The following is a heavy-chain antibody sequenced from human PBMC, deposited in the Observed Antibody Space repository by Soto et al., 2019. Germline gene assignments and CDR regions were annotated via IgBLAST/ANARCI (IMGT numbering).Heavy chain of an antibody. CDR1: GFTFSSYA. CDR3: ATPYYYNH. CDR2: ISYDGSNK. J-gene: IGHJ5*02. D-gene: IGHD3-22*01. Sequence: PGGSLRLSCAASGFTFSSYAMLWVRQAPGKGLEWVAVISYDGSNKYYADSVKGRFTISRDNARKSVYLQMDSLGAEDTAIYYCATPYYYNHWGPGTLVTVSS. V-gene: IGHV3-30-3*01.